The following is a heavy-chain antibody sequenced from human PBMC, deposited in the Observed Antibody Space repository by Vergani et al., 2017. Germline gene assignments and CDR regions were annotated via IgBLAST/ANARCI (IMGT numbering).Heavy chain of an antibody. D-gene: IGHD3-22*01. Sequence: QVQLVQSGAEVKKPGASVKVSCRASGYSFSSYDISWVRQATGQGLEWMGWMNPNSGTTGYAQKFQGGVTMTRNTSINTAYMELSRLSFEDAAVYYCARAKAEYYYDSSGYTLDYWGQGTLVTVSS. CDR3: ARAKAEYYYDSSGYTLDY. CDR2: MNPNSGTT. CDR1: GYSFSSYD. V-gene: IGHV1-8*01. J-gene: IGHJ4*02.